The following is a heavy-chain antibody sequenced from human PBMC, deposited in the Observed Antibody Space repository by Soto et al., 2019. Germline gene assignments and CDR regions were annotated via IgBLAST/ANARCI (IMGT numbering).Heavy chain of an antibody. CDR3: ARHPMAVPAASFDY. Sequence: SETLSLTCTVSGGSISSSSYYWGWIRQPPGKGLEWIGSIYYSGSTYYNPSLKSRVTISVDTSKNQFSLKLSSVTAADTAVYYCARHPMAVPAASFDYWGQGTLVTVSS. V-gene: IGHV4-39*01. CDR1: GGSISSSSYY. CDR2: IYYSGST. D-gene: IGHD2-2*01. J-gene: IGHJ4*02.